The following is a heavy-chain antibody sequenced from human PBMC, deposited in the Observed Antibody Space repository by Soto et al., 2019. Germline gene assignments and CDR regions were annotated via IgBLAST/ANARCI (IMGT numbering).Heavy chain of an antibody. V-gene: IGHV4-61*01. Sequence: SETLSRTCNVSGGSMTTGSYFWSWIRQPPGKGLEWIGYVFRSGSVNYSPSFKSQVTISIDTSKNQFSLMLKSVTAADTAVYFCARARNRYFDYWGHGALVTFCS. CDR2: VFRSGSV. D-gene: IGHD1-1*01. J-gene: IGHJ4*01. CDR3: ARARNRYFDY. CDR1: GGSMTTGSYF.